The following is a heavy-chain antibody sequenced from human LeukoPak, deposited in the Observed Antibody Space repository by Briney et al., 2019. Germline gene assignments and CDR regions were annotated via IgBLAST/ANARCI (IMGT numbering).Heavy chain of an antibody. CDR1: GGSFSGYY. CDR2: INHSGST. V-gene: IGHV4-34*01. J-gene: IGHJ6*02. CDR3: ARARIAAAGTASYYYYYYGMDV. D-gene: IGHD6-13*01. Sequence: SETLSLTCAVYGGSFSGYYWSWIRQPPGKGLEGIGEINHSGSTNYNPSLKSRVTISVDTSKNQFSLKLSSVTAADTAVYYCARARIAAAGTASYYYYYYGMDVWGQGTTVTVSS.